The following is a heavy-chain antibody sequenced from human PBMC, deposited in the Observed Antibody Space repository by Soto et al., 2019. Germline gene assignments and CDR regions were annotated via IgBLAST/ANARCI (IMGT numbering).Heavy chain of an antibody. V-gene: IGHV1-69*10. CDR3: AKDKNSDNSIQDGSHEPNGMN. D-gene: IGHD1-7*01. CDR2: TIARLGSA. J-gene: IGHJ6*01. Sequence: SVKVSCKESGGTFSSDSISGVRQAPGRGLEWAGGTIARLGSANFAKKFQGRVTITADSFTSTVYMELSSLTSEDTAKYYCAKDKNSDNSIQDGSHEPNGMN. CDR1: GGTFSSDS.